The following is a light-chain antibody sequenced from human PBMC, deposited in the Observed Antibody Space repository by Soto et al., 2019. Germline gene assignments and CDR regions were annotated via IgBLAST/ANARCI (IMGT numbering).Light chain of an antibody. CDR3: SSYTNSDTWV. J-gene: IGLJ3*02. V-gene: IGLV2-14*01. Sequence: QSALTQPASVSGSPGQSITISCTGTSSDVGGYNYVSWYQQHPGQVPKLTIYEVTNRSTGVSSRFSGSKSGNTASLTISGLQAEDEADYYCSSYTNSDTWVFGGGTKLTVL. CDR1: SSDVGGYNY. CDR2: EVT.